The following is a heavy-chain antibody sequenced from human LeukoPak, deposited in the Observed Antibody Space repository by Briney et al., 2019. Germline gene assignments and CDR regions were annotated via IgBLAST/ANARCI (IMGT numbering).Heavy chain of an antibody. CDR3: AREIGDYDYVWGSYRHDAFDI. CDR2: IIPIFGTA. J-gene: IGHJ3*02. Sequence: SVKVSCKASGGTFSSYAISWVRQAPGQGLEWMGGIIPIFGTANYAQKFQGRVTITTDESTSTAYMELSSLRSEDTAVYYCAREIGDYDYVWGSYRHDAFDIWGQGTMVTVSS. V-gene: IGHV1-69*05. D-gene: IGHD3-16*02. CDR1: GGTFSSYA.